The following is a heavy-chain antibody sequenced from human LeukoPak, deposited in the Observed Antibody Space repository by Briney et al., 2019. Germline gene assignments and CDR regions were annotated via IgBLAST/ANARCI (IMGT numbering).Heavy chain of an antibody. Sequence: ASVTVSCKASGYSFTSHYMHWVRQAPGQGLEGMGLINPSGSSTLYAQKFQGRVTMTRDTSISTAYMELSRLRSDDTAVYYCARAVAGKGNWFDPWGQGTLVTVSS. J-gene: IGHJ5*02. CDR3: ARAVAGKGNWFDP. V-gene: IGHV1-46*01. CDR2: INPSGSST. CDR1: GYSFTSHY. D-gene: IGHD6-19*01.